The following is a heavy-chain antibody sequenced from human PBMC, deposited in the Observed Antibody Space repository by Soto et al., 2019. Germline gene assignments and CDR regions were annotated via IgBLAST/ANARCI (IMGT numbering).Heavy chain of an antibody. CDR1: GGSFSGYY. CDR3: ARDRVLLWFGELFPYYFDY. Sequence: SSETLSLTCAVYGGSFSGYYWSWIRQPPGKGLEWIGEINHSGSTNYNPSLKSRVTISVDTSKNQFSLKLSSVTAADTAVYYCARDRVLLWFGELFPYYFDYWGQGTLVTVSS. D-gene: IGHD3-10*01. J-gene: IGHJ4*02. V-gene: IGHV4-34*01. CDR2: INHSGST.